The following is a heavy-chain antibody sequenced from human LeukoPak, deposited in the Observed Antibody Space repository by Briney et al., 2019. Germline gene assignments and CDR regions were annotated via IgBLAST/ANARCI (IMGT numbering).Heavy chain of an antibody. CDR3: ARRTSGAFAI. J-gene: IGHJ3*02. CDR1: GFPFSDHE. V-gene: IGHV3-48*03. CDR2: ISSSGSDK. Sequence: GSLRLSCAASGFPFSDHEMNWVRQAPGKGLEWVSYISSSGSDKYYPDSVKGRFTISRDNAKNSLYLQMNSLRAEDTAVYYCARRTSGAFAIWGQGTKVTVSS.